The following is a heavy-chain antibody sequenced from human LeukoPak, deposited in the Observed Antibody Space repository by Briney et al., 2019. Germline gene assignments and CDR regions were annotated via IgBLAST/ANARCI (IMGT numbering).Heavy chain of an antibody. V-gene: IGHV1-24*01. CDR3: ATGDYYDSSPLEY. J-gene: IGHJ4*02. CDR2: FDREDGET. Sequence: ASVKVSCKVSGYTLTELSMHWVRQAPGKGLEWMGGFDREDGETIYAQKFQGRVTMTEDTSTDTAYMELSSLRSEDTAVYYCATGDYYDSSPLEYWGQGTLVTVSS. CDR1: GYTLTELS. D-gene: IGHD3-22*01.